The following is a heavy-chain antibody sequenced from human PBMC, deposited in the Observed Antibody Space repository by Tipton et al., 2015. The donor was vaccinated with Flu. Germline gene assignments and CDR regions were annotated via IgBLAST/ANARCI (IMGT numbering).Heavy chain of an antibody. D-gene: IGHD3-10*01. J-gene: IGHJ3*02. CDR3: AKHFERGFDI. CDR1: GGSISSSSHY. Sequence: TLSLTCTVSGGSISSSSHYWGWIRQPPGKGLEWIGEIIHSGYTKYNPSLKSRVTMSIDTSKNQFSLNLNSVTAADTAMYYCAKHFERGFDIWGQGTMVTVSS. CDR2: IIHSGYT. V-gene: IGHV4-39*01.